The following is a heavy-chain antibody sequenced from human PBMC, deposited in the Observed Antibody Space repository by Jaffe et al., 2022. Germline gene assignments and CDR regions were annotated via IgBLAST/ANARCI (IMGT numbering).Heavy chain of an antibody. V-gene: IGHV1-69*02. CDR2: IIPILGIA. D-gene: IGHD3-22*01. CDR1: GGTFSSYT. CDR3: ARPPRPYYYDSSGHDAFDI. Sequence: QVQLVQSGAEVKKPGSSVKVSCKASGGTFSSYTISWVRQAPGQGLEWMGRIIPILGIANYAQKFQGRVTITADKSTSTAYMELSSLRSEDTAVYYCARPPRPYYYDSSGHDAFDIWGQGTMVTVSS. J-gene: IGHJ3*02.